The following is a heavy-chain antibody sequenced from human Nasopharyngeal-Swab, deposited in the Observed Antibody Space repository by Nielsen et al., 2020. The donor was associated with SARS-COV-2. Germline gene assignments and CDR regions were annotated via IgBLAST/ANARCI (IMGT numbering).Heavy chain of an antibody. J-gene: IGHJ5*02. V-gene: IGHV4-59*01. CDR2: IYYSGST. D-gene: IGHD6-13*01. Sequence: SETLSLTCTVSGGSISSYYWSWIRQPPGKGLEWIGYIYYSGSTNYSPSLKSRVTISVDTSKNQFSLKLSSVTAADTAVYYCARDLITAAGRDWFDPWGQGTLVTVSS. CDR1: GGSISSYY. CDR3: ARDLITAAGRDWFDP.